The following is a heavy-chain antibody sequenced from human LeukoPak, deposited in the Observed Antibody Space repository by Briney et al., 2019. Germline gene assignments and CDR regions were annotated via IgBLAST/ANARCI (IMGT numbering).Heavy chain of an antibody. CDR3: ARRGGGSWYYFDY. D-gene: IGHD2-15*01. V-gene: IGHV4-39*01. CDR2: IYYSGST. Sequence: SETLSLTCTVSGGSISSSSSYWDWIRQPPGTGLEWIGNIYYSGSTNYNASLKSRVTISVDTSKNQFSLKLSSVTAADTALYYCARRGGGSWYYFDYWGQGTLVTVSS. J-gene: IGHJ4*02. CDR1: GGSISSSSSY.